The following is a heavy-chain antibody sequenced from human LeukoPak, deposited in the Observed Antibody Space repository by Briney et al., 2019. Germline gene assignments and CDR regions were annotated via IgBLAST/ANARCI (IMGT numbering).Heavy chain of an antibody. CDR2: INHSGST. CDR3: ARGRSGRITIFGVVTQYNWFDP. V-gene: IGHV4-34*01. J-gene: IGHJ5*02. Sequence: SETLSLTCAVYGGSFSGYYWSWIRQPPGKGLEWIGEINHSGSTNYNPSLKSRVTISVDTSKNQFSLKLSSVTAADTAVYYCARGRSGRITIFGVVTQYNWFDPWGQGTLVTVSS. CDR1: GGSFSGYY. D-gene: IGHD3-3*01.